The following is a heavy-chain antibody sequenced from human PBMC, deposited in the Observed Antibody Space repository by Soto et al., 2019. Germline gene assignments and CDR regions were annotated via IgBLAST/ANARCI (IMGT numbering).Heavy chain of an antibody. CDR1: GYTFTNYY. Sequence: QVQLVQSGAEVKKPGASVKVSCRASGYTFTNYYIHWVRQAPGKGLEWLGIINPTSGSTNYAQKFQGRVTLTMDTSTTTVYMELSGLRAEDTAIFYCARDLAAGDHWGQGTLVTVSS. D-gene: IGHD6-13*01. J-gene: IGHJ4*02. V-gene: IGHV1-46*01. CDR3: ARDLAAGDH. CDR2: INPTSGST.